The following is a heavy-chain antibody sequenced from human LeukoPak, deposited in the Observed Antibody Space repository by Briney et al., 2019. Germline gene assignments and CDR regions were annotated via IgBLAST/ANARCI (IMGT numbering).Heavy chain of an antibody. V-gene: IGHV3-21*06. Sequence: GGSLRLSCAASGFTFSNYNMNWVRQAPGKGLEWVSSIITSSSYIYYADSVKGRFTISRDNAKNSLYLQMNSLRAEDTAMYYCARSFDGQPDYWGQGTLVTVSS. CDR3: ARSFDGQPDY. J-gene: IGHJ4*02. CDR2: IITSSSYI. CDR1: GFTFSNYN. D-gene: IGHD2/OR15-2a*01.